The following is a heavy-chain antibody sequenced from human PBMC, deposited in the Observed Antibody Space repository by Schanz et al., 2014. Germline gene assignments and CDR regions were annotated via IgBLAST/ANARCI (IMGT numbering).Heavy chain of an antibody. Sequence: QVQLQQWGAGLLKPSETLSLTCTVSGGSISSGGYYWNWIRQHPGKGLEWIGYIYDSGNTYYNPSLKSRVTMSIDTSENQFSLNLRSVTGADTAVYYCARLVGPSFYYGMDVWGQGTTVTVSS. CDR3: ARLVGPSFYYGMDV. CDR1: GGSISSGGYY. CDR2: IYDSGNT. D-gene: IGHD2-15*01. J-gene: IGHJ6*02. V-gene: IGHV4-31*03.